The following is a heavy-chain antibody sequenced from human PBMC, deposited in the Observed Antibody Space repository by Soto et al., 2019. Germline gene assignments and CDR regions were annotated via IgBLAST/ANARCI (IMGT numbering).Heavy chain of an antibody. CDR2: ISAYNGNT. V-gene: IGHV1-18*04. J-gene: IGHJ6*02. CDR1: VYTFTSYV. Sequence: AAVKVSCKASVYTFTSYVISWVRQAPGQGLEWMGWISAYNGNTNYAQKLQGRVTMTTDTSTSTAYMELRSLRSDDTAVYYCARLGYCSGGSCYWVYYYGMDVWGQGTTVTVSS. CDR3: ARLGYCSGGSCYWVYYYGMDV. D-gene: IGHD2-15*01.